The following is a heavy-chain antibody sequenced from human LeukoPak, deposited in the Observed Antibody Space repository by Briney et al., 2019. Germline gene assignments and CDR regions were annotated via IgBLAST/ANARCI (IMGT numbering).Heavy chain of an antibody. V-gene: IGHV4-4*02. CDR3: ASGYSSSWYRYYFDY. Sequence: PSGTLSLTCAVSGGSISSSNWWSWVCQPPGKGLEWIGEINHSGSTNYNPSLKSRVTISVDTSKNQFSLKLSSVTAADTAVYYCASGYSSSWYRYYFDYWGQGTLVTVSS. D-gene: IGHD6-13*01. CDR2: INHSGST. J-gene: IGHJ4*02. CDR1: GGSISSSNW.